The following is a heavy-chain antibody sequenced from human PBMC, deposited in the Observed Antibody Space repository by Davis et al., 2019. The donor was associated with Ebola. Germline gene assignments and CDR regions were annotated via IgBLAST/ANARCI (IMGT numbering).Heavy chain of an antibody. CDR2: ISSSWTST. CDR3: AKIPHYDVWRNYYGMDV. Sequence: PGGSLRLSCAASGFTFTNFAMSWVRQAPGKGLEWVSGISSSWTSTYFVDSVKGRFTISRDNSKNTLYLQMDSLRVEDTAVYYCAKIPHYDVWRNYYGMDVWGQGTTVTVSS. D-gene: IGHD3-3*01. V-gene: IGHV3-23*01. CDR1: GFTFTNFA. J-gene: IGHJ6*02.